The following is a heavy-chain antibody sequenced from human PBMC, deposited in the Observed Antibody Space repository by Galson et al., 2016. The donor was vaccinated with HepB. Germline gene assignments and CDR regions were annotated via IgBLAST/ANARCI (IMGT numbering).Heavy chain of an antibody. CDR3: VKGRSGGGYYSLDY. V-gene: IGHV3-23*01. D-gene: IGHD3-22*01. CDR1: GFIFSRYG. CDR2: ISADGGST. Sequence: SLRLPCAASGFIFSRYGVAWVRQAPGKGLEWVSIISADGGSTHYADSLKGRFTISRDNAKNTLYLQMNRLRAEDTAVYFCVKGRSGGGYYSLDYWGQGALVTVSS. J-gene: IGHJ4*02.